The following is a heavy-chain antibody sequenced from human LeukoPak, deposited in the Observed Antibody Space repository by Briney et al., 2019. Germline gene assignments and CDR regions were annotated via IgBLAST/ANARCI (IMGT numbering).Heavy chain of an antibody. D-gene: IGHD3-16*01. CDR1: GGSISSSSYY. J-gene: IGHJ4*02. Sequence: SETLSLTCTVSGGSISSSSYYWGWIRQPPGKGLEWIGSIYYSGSTYYNPPLKSRVTISVDTSKNQFSLKLSSVTAADTAVYYCARPGNDYVWGSPYYFDYWGQGTLVTVSS. CDR3: ARPGNDYVWGSPYYFDY. CDR2: IYYSGST. V-gene: IGHV4-39*01.